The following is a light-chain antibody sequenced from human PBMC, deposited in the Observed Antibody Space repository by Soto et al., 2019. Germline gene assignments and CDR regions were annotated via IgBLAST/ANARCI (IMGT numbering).Light chain of an antibody. V-gene: IGKV3-11*01. J-gene: IGKJ5*01. CDR3: QQRHMWPIT. CDR1: QSVGTN. Sequence: EIVVTQSPATLSVSPGERATLSCRASQSVGTNLAWYQQRPGQAPRLLIYDAYNRATGIPPRFSGSGSGTDFTLTISSLEPEDSAVYYCQQRHMWPITFGQGTRLEIK. CDR2: DAY.